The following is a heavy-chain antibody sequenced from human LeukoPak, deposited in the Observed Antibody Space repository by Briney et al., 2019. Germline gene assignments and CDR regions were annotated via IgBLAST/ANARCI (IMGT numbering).Heavy chain of an antibody. V-gene: IGHV3-53*01. CDR3: ARGSDCSTTSCHWAWFDP. D-gene: IGHD2-2*01. J-gene: IGHJ5*02. CDR2: IYSGGST. Sequence: GGSLRLSCAASGFTVSSNYMSWVRQAPGKGLEWASVIYSGGSTYYADSVKGRFTISRDNSKNTLYLQMNSLRAEDTAVYYCARGSDCSTTSCHWAWFDPWGQGTLVTVSS. CDR1: GFTVSSNY.